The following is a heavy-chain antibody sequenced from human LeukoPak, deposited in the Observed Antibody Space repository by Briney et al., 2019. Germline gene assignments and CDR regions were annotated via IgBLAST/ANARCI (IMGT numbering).Heavy chain of an antibody. CDR3: ARGRITMVRGVRHFDY. J-gene: IGHJ4*02. Sequence: ASVKVSCKASGYTFTSYDINWVRQATGQGLEWMGWMNPNSGNTGYAQKFQGRVTMTRNTSISTAYMELSSLRSEDTAVYYCARGRITMVRGVRHFDYWGQGTLVTVSS. V-gene: IGHV1-8*01. CDR2: MNPNSGNT. D-gene: IGHD3-10*01. CDR1: GYTFTSYD.